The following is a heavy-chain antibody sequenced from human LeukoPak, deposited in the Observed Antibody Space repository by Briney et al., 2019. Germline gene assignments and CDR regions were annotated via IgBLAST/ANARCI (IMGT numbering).Heavy chain of an antibody. D-gene: IGHD4-17*01. J-gene: IGHJ6*02. V-gene: IGHV3-15*07. CDR1: GFTFSNAW. CDR3: TTAHMTTVTPDYYYYGMDV. CDR2: IKSKTDGGTT. Sequence: GGSLRLSCAASGFTFSNAWMNWVRQAPGKGLEWVGRIKSKTDGGTTDYAAPVKGRFTISRDDSKNTPYLQMNSLKTEDTAVYYCTTAHMTTVTPDYYYYGMDVWGQGTTVTVSS.